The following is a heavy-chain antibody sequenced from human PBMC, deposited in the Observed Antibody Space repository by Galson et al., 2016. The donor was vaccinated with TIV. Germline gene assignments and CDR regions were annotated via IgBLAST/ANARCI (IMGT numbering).Heavy chain of an antibody. CDR1: GLSVSINY. Sequence: SLRLSCAASGLSVSINYMTWVRQAPGKGLEWVSLTSDGGNTYYPDSVKGRFTISRDNSKNTLYLQMNSLRVEDTAVYYCARDRVVDATYYYYYYGMDVWGQGTAVTVSS. V-gene: IGHV3-66*02. J-gene: IGHJ6*02. D-gene: IGHD2-15*01. CDR3: ARDRVVDATYYYYYYGMDV. CDR2: TSDGGNT.